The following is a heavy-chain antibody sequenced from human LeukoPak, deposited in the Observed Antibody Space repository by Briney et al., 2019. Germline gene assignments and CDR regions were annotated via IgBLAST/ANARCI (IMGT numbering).Heavy chain of an antibody. CDR2: ISGSGGNT. J-gene: IGHJ3*02. V-gene: IGHV3-23*01. D-gene: IGHD3-16*01. Sequence: PGGSLRLSCAASGFTFIYYAMSWVRQAPEKGLEWVSTISGSGGNTYYADSVKGRFTISRDNSKNTLYLQMNSLRAEDTAVYYCAKERDRDFVGGAFDIWGQGTMVTVSS. CDR3: AKERDRDFVGGAFDI. CDR1: GFTFIYYA.